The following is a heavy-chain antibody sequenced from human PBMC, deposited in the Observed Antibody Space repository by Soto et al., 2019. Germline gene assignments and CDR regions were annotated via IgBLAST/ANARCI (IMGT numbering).Heavy chain of an antibody. Sequence: ASVKVSCKASGYTFTSYDITWVRQATGQGLEWMGWMNPNSGRTVYSQKFQGRVTMTMNTSISTAYMELSSLKSGDTALYLCARGYTSSRNPGNLDYCGQGTLVTVSS. V-gene: IGHV1-8*01. CDR1: GYTFTSYD. CDR3: ARGYTSSRNPGNLDY. CDR2: MNPNSGRT. J-gene: IGHJ4*02. D-gene: IGHD2-2*01.